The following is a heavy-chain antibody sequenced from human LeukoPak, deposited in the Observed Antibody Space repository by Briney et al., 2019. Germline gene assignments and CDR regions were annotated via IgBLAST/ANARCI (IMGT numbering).Heavy chain of an antibody. CDR3: ARGGYCSSTSCYLPFDY. CDR2: IIPMFGKA. V-gene: IGHV1-69*05. D-gene: IGHD2-2*01. J-gene: IGHJ4*02. Sequence: SVKVSCKASGGTLSSYVISWARQAPGQGLEWMGRIIPMFGKANYAQKFKGRVTITTDESTSTAYMELSSLRSEDTAVYYCARGGYCSSTSCYLPFDYWGQGTLVTVSS. CDR1: GGTLSSYV.